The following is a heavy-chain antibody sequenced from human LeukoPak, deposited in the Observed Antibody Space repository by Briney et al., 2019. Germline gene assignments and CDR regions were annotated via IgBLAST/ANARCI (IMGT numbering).Heavy chain of an antibody. CDR3: AELGITMIGGV. J-gene: IGHJ6*04. D-gene: IGHD3-10*02. CDR2: ISSSGSTI. Sequence: GGSLTLSCAASGFTFSSYEMNWVRQAPGKGLEWVSYISSSGSTIYYADSVKGRFTISRDNAKNSLYVQMNSMRAEYTGVDLFAELGITMIGGVWGKGTTVTISS. CDR1: GFTFSSYE. V-gene: IGHV3-48*03.